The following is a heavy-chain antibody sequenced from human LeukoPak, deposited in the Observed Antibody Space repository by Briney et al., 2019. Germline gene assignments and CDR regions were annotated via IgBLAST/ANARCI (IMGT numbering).Heavy chain of an antibody. V-gene: IGHV3-53*01. CDR3: AREGSGSYYSYYYYGMDI. D-gene: IGHD3-10*01. CDR2: IYSGGST. Sequence: GGSLRLSCAASGFTVSSNYMSWVRQAPGKGLEWVSVIYSGGSTYYADSVKGRFTISRDNSKNTLYLQMNSLRAEDTAVYYCAREGSGSYYSYYYYGMDIWGQGTTVTVSS. J-gene: IGHJ6*02. CDR1: GFTVSSNY.